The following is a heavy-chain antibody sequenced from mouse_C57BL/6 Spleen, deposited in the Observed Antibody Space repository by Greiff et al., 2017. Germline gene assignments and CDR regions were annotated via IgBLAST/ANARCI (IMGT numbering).Heavy chain of an antibody. CDR1: GYTFTSYG. J-gene: IGHJ1*03. V-gene: IGHV1-81*01. Sequence: QVQLQQSGAELARPGASVKLSCKASGYTFTSYGISWVKQRTGQGLEWIGEIYPRSGNTYYNEKFKGKATLTADKSSSTAYMELRSLTSEDSAVYFCARGDYGSSYCWYFDVWGTGTTVTVSS. CDR2: IYPRSGNT. D-gene: IGHD1-1*01. CDR3: ARGDYGSSYCWYFDV.